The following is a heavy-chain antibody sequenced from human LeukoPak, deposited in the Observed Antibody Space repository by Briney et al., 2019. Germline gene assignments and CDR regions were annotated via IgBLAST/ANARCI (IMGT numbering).Heavy chain of an antibody. CDR3: ARDHRGYSYGLFDS. V-gene: IGHV4-61*01. J-gene: IGHJ4*02. Sequence: SETLSLTCTVSGGCVSSGSHYWNWIRQPPGKGLEWIGSIYSSGSTNYNPSLKSRVTISVDTSKNQFSLRLSSVTAADTAVYYCARDHRGYSYGLFDSWGQGTLVTVSS. CDR2: IYSSGST. CDR1: GGCVSSGSHY. D-gene: IGHD5-18*01.